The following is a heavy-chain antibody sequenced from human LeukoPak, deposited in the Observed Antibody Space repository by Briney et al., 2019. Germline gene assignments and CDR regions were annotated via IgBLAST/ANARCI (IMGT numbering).Heavy chain of an antibody. Sequence: AGRSLRLSCAAAGSTFSSYAMSWVRQAPREGMGWVSAISGSGGSTYYADSVKGRFTISSDNSKNTLYLQMNSLRAEDTAVYYCANRDSTYYYGSGSRWFDPWGQGTLVTVSS. J-gene: IGHJ5*02. V-gene: IGHV3-23*01. CDR1: GSTFSSYA. CDR3: ANRDSTYYYGSGSRWFDP. CDR2: ISGSGGST. D-gene: IGHD3-10*01.